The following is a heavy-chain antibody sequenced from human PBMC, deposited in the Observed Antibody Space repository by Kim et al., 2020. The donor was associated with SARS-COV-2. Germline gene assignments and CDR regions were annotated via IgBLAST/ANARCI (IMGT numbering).Heavy chain of an antibody. J-gene: IGHJ6*02. Sequence: GGSLRLSCAASGFTFSDYYMSWIRQAPVKGLEWVSYISSRGSTIYYADSVKGRFTISRDNAKNSLYLQMNSLRAEDTAVYYCARDGKSYYDFWSGYEWGSYCYHGMDVWGPGTTVTVSS. V-gene: IGHV3-11*01. CDR1: GFTFSDYY. D-gene: IGHD3-3*01. CDR2: ISSRGSTI. CDR3: ARDGKSYYDFWSGYEWGSYCYHGMDV.